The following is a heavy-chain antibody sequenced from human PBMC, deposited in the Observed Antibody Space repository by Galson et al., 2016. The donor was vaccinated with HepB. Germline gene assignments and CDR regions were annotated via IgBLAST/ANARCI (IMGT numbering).Heavy chain of an antibody. V-gene: IGHV1-18*01. J-gene: IGHJ5*02. CDR2: ISAYNGNT. Sequence: SVKVSCKASGYTFTSHDISWVRQAPGQGLEWMGWISAYNGNTNYAQKLQGRVTMTTDKSTSTAYMEPRSLRSDDTAVYYCARASTSWINWFDPWGQGTLVTVSS. CDR3: ARASTSWINWFDP. CDR1: GYTFTSHD. D-gene: IGHD2-2*01.